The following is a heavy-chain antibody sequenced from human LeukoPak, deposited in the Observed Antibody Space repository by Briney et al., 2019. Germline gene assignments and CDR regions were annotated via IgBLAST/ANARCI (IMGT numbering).Heavy chain of an antibody. Sequence: ASVKVSCKASGYTFTGYYMHWVRQAPGQGLEWMGWINPNSGGTNYAQKFQGWVTMTRDTSISTAYMELSRLRSDDTAVYYCARDARYSSSSGDFDYWGQGTLVTVSS. J-gene: IGHJ4*02. V-gene: IGHV1-2*04. CDR2: INPNSGGT. D-gene: IGHD6-6*01. CDR3: ARDARYSSSSGDFDY. CDR1: GYTFTGYY.